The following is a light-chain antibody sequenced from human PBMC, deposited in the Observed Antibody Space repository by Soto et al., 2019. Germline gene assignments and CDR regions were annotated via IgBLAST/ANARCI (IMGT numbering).Light chain of an antibody. CDR2: GAS. CDR1: QSVSSS. J-gene: IGKJ5*01. V-gene: IGKV3-15*01. CDR3: QQHNNWPLIT. Sequence: EIVMTQSPAILSVSPGERATLSCRASQSVSSSLAWYQQKPGQAPRLLIYGASTRAIGVPARFSGSGSGTEFTLTISSLQSEDVAVYYCQQHNNWPLITFGQGTRLDIK.